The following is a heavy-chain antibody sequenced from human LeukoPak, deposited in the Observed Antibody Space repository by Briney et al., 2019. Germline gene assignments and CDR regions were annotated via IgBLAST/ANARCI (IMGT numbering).Heavy chain of an antibody. Sequence: SETLSLTCTVSGASISSYHWSWIRQPPGKGLEWIGDLFNSGGTSYNPSLKSRVTISLATSKNQFSLNLSSLTAADTAVYYCGRDRGDYFDYWGQGTLVTVSS. CDR1: GASISSYH. D-gene: IGHD3-10*01. J-gene: IGHJ4*02. CDR3: GRDRGDYFDY. V-gene: IGHV4-59*01. CDR2: LFNSGGT.